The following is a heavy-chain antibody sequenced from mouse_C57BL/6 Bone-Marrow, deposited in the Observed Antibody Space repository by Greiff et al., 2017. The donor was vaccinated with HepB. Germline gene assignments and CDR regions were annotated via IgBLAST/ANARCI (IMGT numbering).Heavy chain of an antibody. V-gene: IGHV1-81*01. CDR3: ARGVYSNYGAMDY. D-gene: IGHD2-5*01. CDR1: GYTFTSYG. CDR2: IYPRSGNT. J-gene: IGHJ4*01. Sequence: LVESGAELARPGASVKLSCKASGYTFTSYGISWVKQRTGQGLEWIGEIYPRSGNTYYNEKFKGKATLTADKSSSTAYMELRSLTSEDSAVYFCARGVYSNYGAMDYWGQGTSVTVSS.